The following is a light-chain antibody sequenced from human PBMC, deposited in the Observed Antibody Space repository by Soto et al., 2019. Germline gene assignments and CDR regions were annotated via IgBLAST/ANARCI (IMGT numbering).Light chain of an antibody. V-gene: IGLV2-14*02. Sequence: QSALTQPASVSGSPGQSVTISCTGTSNDVGGYNLVSWYQQHPGKAPKLIIYGDSVRPSGVSNRFSGSKSGNTASLTISGLQAEDEADYYCSSYATTSTFVFGAGTKLTVL. J-gene: IGLJ3*02. CDR3: SSYATTSTFV. CDR1: SNDVGGYNL. CDR2: GDS.